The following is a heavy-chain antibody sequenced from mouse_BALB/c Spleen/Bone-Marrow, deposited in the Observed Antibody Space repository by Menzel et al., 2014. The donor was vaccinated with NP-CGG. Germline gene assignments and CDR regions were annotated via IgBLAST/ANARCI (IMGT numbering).Heavy chain of an antibody. CDR2: ISSGSSTI. V-gene: IGHV5-17*02. D-gene: IGHD1-1*01. J-gene: IGHJ1*01. Sequence: WVAYISSGSSTIYYADTVKGRFTISRDNPKNTLFLQMTSLRSEDTAMYYCARRGSNHWYFDVWGAGTTVTVSS. CDR3: ARRGSNHWYFDV.